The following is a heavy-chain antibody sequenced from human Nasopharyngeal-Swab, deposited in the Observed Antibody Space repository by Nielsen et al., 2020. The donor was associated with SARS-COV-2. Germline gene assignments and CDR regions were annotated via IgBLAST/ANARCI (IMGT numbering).Heavy chain of an antibody. V-gene: IGHV4-34*01. J-gene: IGHJ2*01. D-gene: IGHD4-17*01. CDR1: GGSFSGYY. CDR2: INHSGST. CDR3: ARASTVTTFFDP. Sequence: SETLSLTCAVYGGSFSGYYWSWIRQPPGKGLEWIGEINHSGSTNYNPSLKSRVTISVDTSKNQFSLKLNSVTAADTAVYYCARASTVTTFFDPWGRGTLVTVSS.